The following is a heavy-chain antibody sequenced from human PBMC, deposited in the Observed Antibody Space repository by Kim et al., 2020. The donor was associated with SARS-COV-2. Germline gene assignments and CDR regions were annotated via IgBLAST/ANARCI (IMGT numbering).Heavy chain of an antibody. CDR3: ARGATVTTLFGNWFDP. CDR2: TYYRSKWYN. J-gene: IGHJ5*02. CDR1: GDSVSSNSAA. D-gene: IGHD4-17*01. Sequence: SQTLSLTCAISGDSVSSNSAAWNWIRQSPSRGLEWLGRTYYRSKWYNDYAVSVKSRITINPDTSKNQFSLQLNSVTPEDTAVYYCARGATVTTLFGNWFDPWGQGTLVTVSS. V-gene: IGHV6-1*01.